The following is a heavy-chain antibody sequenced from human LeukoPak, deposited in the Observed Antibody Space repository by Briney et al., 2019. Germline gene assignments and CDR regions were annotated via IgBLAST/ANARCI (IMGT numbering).Heavy chain of an antibody. CDR3: GRVEDGYNDNY. CDR1: GFTVSSDY. J-gene: IGHJ4*02. CDR2: ISSGGST. Sequence: PGGSLRLSCAASGFTVSSDYMGWVRQAPEKGLEWVSLISSGGSTYYADSLKGRFTISRDNSKNTLYLQMNSLRAEDTAVYYCGRVEDGYNDNYWGQGTLVTVSS. V-gene: IGHV3-66*01. D-gene: IGHD5-24*01.